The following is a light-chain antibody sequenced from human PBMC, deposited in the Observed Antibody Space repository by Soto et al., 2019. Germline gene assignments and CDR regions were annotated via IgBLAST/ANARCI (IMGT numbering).Light chain of an antibody. CDR2: DVF. CDR1: SSDVGGYNL. J-gene: IGLJ3*02. Sequence: QYALTQPRSVSASPGQSVTIPGSGSSSDVGGYNLVSWYQQKPGEVPKVIIYDVFKRPSGVPDRFFGSKSGNTATLTISGLQGDDEADFHCCSYAGRFIWLFGGGTKLTVL. CDR3: CSYAGRFIWL. V-gene: IGLV2-11*01.